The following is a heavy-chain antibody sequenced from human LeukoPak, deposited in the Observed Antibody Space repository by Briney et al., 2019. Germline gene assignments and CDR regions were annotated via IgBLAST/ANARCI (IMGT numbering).Heavy chain of an antibody. D-gene: IGHD3-3*01. CDR3: ARDRRVTIFGVVTHRWFDP. Sequence: SETLSLTCAVSGGGISSSNWWSWVRQPPGKGLEWIGEIYHSGGTDYNPSLKSRLTISVDTSKNQFSLKLSSVTAADTAVYYCARDRRVTIFGVVTHRWFDPWGQGTLVTVSS. V-gene: IGHV4-4*02. J-gene: IGHJ5*02. CDR2: IYHSGGT. CDR1: GGGISSSNW.